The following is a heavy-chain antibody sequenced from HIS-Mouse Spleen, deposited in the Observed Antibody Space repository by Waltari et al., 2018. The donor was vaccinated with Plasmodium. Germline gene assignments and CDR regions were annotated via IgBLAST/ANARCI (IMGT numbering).Heavy chain of an antibody. J-gene: IGHJ1*01. CDR3: ARVLGYKAAAGTFVEYFQH. V-gene: IGHV1-2*02. CDR2: INPNRGGT. Sequence: QVQLVQSGAEVKKPGASVKVSCKASGYTFTGYYMHWVRQAPGQGLEWMGMINPNRGGTNIAQKVQGRVTMTRETSISTAYMELSRLRSDDTAVYYCARVLGYKAAAGTFVEYFQHWGQGTLVTVSS. CDR1: GYTFTGYY. D-gene: IGHD6-13*01.